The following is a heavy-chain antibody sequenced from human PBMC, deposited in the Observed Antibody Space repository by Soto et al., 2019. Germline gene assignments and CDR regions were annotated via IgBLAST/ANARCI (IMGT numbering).Heavy chain of an antibody. D-gene: IGHD3-9*01. CDR1: GYTFTGYY. CDR2: INPNSGGT. Sequence: QVQLVQSGAEVKKPEASVKVSCKASGYTFTGYYMHWVRQAPGQGLEWLGWINPNSGGTNYAQKFQGRITMTRDTSIITAYMELSRLRSDDTAVYYCAREFYILTGYYVFDYCGQGTLVTVSS. V-gene: IGHV1-2*02. CDR3: AREFYILTGYYVFDY. J-gene: IGHJ4*02.